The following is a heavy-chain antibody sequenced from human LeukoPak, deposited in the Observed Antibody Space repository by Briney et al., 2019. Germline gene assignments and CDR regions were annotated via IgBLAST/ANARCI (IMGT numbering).Heavy chain of an antibody. V-gene: IGHV4-38-2*01. CDR3: ARQYDSYFYYYLDV. CDR1: GYPINNAYY. Sequence: SETLSLTCAVSGYPINNAYYWVWSRQPPGKGLEWIGSLYHPDSTYYNPSLKSRVTMSVDTSRNQFSLKMSFVTTADTAVYYCARQYDSYFYYYLDVWGTGTTVTVPS. D-gene: IGHD3-3*01. J-gene: IGHJ6*03. CDR2: LYHPDST.